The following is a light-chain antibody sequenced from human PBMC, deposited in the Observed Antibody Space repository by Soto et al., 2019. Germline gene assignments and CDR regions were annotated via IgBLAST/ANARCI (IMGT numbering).Light chain of an antibody. Sequence: ETALTQSPGTLYFSPGERATLSCRASQSVGNSHVAWYQQRRGLPPRLLIYGASNRATGIPDRFSGSGSGADFTLTISRLEPEDFAVYFCHQYGNSPPGTFGQGTRL. V-gene: IGKV3-20*01. CDR1: QSVGNSH. CDR2: GAS. J-gene: IGKJ5*01. CDR3: HQYGNSPPGT.